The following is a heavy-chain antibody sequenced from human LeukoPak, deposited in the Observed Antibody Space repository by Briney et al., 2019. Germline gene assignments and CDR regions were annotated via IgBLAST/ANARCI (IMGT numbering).Heavy chain of an antibody. J-gene: IGHJ3*02. CDR1: GFTFSSYD. CDR3: ARDAEANSYGLGPGDAFDI. Sequence: PGGSLRLSCAASGFTFSSYDMHWVRQATGKGLEWVSAIGTAGDTYYPGSVKGRFTISRENAKNSLYLQMNSLRAGDTAVYYCARDAEANSYGLGPGDAFDIWGQGTMVTVSS. V-gene: IGHV3-13*04. CDR2: IGTAGDT. D-gene: IGHD5-18*01.